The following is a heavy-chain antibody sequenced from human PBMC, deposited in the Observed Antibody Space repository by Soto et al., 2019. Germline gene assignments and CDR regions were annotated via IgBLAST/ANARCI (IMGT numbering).Heavy chain of an antibody. CDR3: AHRGIATAGSSFDAFDI. CDR2: IYWDADK. J-gene: IGHJ3*02. CDR1: GFSLSTSGVG. V-gene: IGHV2-5*02. Sequence: QITLKESGPTLVKPTQTLTLTCTFSGFSLSTSGVGVGWIRQPPGKALEWLALIYWDADKRYSPSLKTRLTITKATSKNQVVLTMTNMDPVDTATYSCAHRGIATAGSSFDAFDIWGQGTMVTVSS. D-gene: IGHD6-13*01.